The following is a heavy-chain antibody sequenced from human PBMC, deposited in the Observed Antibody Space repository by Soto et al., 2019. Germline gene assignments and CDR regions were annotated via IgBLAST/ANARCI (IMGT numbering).Heavy chain of an antibody. V-gene: IGHV3-30*18. CDR3: AKDQASGQGSFDS. J-gene: IGHJ4*02. Sequence: QPGGSLRLSCAASGFTFNIYGTHWVRQAPDKGLEWVALISYDGSNQYYADSVKGRFTISRYNSKNTLFLQMNSLRADDTAVYYCAKDQASGQGSFDSWGQGTLVTVSS. CDR2: ISYDGSNQ. CDR1: GFTFNIYG.